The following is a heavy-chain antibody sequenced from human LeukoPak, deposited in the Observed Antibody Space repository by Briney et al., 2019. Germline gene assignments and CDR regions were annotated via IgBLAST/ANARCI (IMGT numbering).Heavy chain of an antibody. D-gene: IGHD3-22*01. V-gene: IGHV1-2*02. Sequence: ASVKVSCKASGYTFTGYYMHWVRQAPGQGLEWMGWINPNSGGTNYAQKFQGRVTMIRDTSISTAYMELSRLRSDDTAVYYCARDPRHSSGYYFAYWGQGTLVTVSS. CDR2: INPNSGGT. CDR1: GYTFTGYY. J-gene: IGHJ4*02. CDR3: ARDPRHSSGYYFAY.